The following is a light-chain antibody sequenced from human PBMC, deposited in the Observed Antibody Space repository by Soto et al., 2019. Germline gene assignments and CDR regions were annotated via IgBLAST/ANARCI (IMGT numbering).Light chain of an antibody. V-gene: IGKV1-33*01. CDR2: DAS. CDR1: HDISKY. Sequence: DIQMTQSPSSLSASVGDRVTITCQASHDISKYVIWYQQKPGRAPKLLIFDASVLEVGVPSRFSGRGWRTHFTFTISSLQPEDIATYYCQQYDNLPITFGQGTRLDIK. J-gene: IGKJ5*01. CDR3: QQYDNLPIT.